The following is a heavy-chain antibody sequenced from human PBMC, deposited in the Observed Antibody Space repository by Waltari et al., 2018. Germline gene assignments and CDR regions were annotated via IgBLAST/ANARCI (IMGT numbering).Heavy chain of an antibody. Sequence: QLQLQGSGPGQVNPSETLSLICTVSGDSISSSSYYWGWIRQPPGKGLEWIGSIYYSGSTYYNPALKSRLSISVDTPKNQFSLKLSSVTAADAAIYYCARLRSNMTPFDPWGQGTLVTVSA. V-gene: IGHV4-39*01. D-gene: IGHD2-8*01. J-gene: IGHJ5*02. CDR2: IYYSGST. CDR3: ARLRSNMTPFDP. CDR1: GDSISSSSYY.